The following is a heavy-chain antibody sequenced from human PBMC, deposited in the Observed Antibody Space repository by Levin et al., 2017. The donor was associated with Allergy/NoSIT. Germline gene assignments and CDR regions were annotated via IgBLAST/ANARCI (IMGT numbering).Heavy chain of an antibody. V-gene: IGHV4-59*01. Sequence: SCTVSGGSISSYYWSWIRQPPGKGLEWIGYIYYSGSTNYNPSLKSRVTISVDTSKNQFSLKLSSVTAADTAMYYCARGGDYCDYWGQGTLVTVSS. CDR1: GGSISSYY. J-gene: IGHJ4*02. CDR3: ARGGDYCDY. CDR2: IYYSGST.